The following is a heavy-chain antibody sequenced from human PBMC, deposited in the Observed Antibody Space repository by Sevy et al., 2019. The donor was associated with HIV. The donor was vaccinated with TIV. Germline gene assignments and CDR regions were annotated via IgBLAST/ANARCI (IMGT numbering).Heavy chain of an antibody. J-gene: IGHJ4*01. CDR3: ARDGGYSIKWYPLY. CDR2: VSYEGTEA. D-gene: IGHD6-13*01. CDR1: GFAFRSYA. V-gene: IGHV3-30*04. Sequence: GGSLRLSCAASGFAFRSYAMHWLRQAPGKGPEWVAVVSYEGTEAFYAASVEGRFTIPRDNSKNMLSLQINRLRPEDTAVYYCARDGGYSIKWYPLYWGHGTQVTVSS.